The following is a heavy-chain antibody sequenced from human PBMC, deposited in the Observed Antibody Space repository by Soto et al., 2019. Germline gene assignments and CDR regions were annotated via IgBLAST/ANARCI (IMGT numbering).Heavy chain of an antibody. V-gene: IGHV3-30*18. CDR2: ISYDGSNK. J-gene: IGHJ4*02. Sequence: GGSLRLSCAASGFTFSSYGMHWVRQAPGKGLEWVAVISYDGSNKYYADSVKGRFTISRDNSKNTLYLQMNSLRAEDTAVYYCAKITFGGVISSGDFDYWGQGTLVTVSS. D-gene: IGHD3-16*02. CDR1: GFTFSSYG. CDR3: AKITFGGVISSGDFDY.